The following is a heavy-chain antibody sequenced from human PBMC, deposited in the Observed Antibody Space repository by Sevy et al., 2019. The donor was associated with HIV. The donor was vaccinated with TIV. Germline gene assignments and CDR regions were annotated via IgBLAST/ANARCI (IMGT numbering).Heavy chain of an antibody. CDR1: GLTAIRNY. Sequence: GGSLRLSFAAPGLTAIRNYMSWVAQAPGKGLEWVSVFYSGGSTYYADSVKGRFTISRDISKNTLFFQLNSLRAEDTAVYYCARDLNYYGMDVWGQGTTVTVSS. V-gene: IGHV3-53*01. CDR3: ARDLNYYGMDV. J-gene: IGHJ6*02. CDR2: FYSGGST.